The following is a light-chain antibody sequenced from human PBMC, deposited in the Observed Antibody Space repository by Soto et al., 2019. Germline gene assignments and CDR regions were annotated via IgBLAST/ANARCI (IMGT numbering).Light chain of an antibody. CDR1: QDNRSD. J-gene: IGKJ3*01. Sequence: DIQMTQTPSSLSASVGDRVPITCRASQDNRSDLGWFQQKPGKAPKRLIYAASTLESGVPSRFSGSRSGTEFTLTISSLQPEDFATHYCLQHNSYPFTFGPGTKVDIK. V-gene: IGKV1-17*01. CDR3: LQHNSYPFT. CDR2: AAS.